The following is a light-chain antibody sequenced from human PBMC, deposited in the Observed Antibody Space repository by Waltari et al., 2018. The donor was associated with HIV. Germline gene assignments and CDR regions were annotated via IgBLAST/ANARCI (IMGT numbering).Light chain of an antibody. CDR1: SSDVGAYTL. CDR2: EVT. J-gene: IGLJ3*02. V-gene: IGLV2-23*02. Sequence: QSALTQSASVSGSPGPSITISCTGTSSDVGAYTLVSWYQQHPGKVPKLLIYEVTKRPSGVSTRFSGSKSGNTASLTISGLQAEDEADYYCCSYAGSGLVFGGGTKLTVL. CDR3: CSYAGSGLV.